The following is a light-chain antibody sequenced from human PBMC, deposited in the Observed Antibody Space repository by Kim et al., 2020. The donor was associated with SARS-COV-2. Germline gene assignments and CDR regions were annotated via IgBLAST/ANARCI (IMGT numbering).Light chain of an antibody. J-gene: IGLJ2*01. CDR3: NSRDSSGNLVV. CDR1: SLRRYY. Sequence: ALGQTVRITCQGDSLRRYYASWYQQKPGQAPVLVIYGKNNRPSGIPDRFSGSSSGDTASLTITGAQAEDEADYYCNSRDSSGNLVVFGGGTQLTVL. CDR2: GKN. V-gene: IGLV3-19*01.